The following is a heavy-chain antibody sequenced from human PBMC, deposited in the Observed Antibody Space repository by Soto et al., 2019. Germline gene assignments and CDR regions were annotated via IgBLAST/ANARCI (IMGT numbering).Heavy chain of an antibody. V-gene: IGHV4-59*01. D-gene: IGHD2-21*02. Sequence: SETLSLTCSVSGGSINSYYWSWIRQPPGKGLEWIGYIFYSGRSGSTNYNPSLKSRVTISVDTSKNQFSLKVSSVTAADTAVYYCAKTALGWLDPWGQGTLVTVSS. CDR3: AKTALGWLDP. CDR2: IFYSGRSGST. J-gene: IGHJ5*02. CDR1: GGSINSYY.